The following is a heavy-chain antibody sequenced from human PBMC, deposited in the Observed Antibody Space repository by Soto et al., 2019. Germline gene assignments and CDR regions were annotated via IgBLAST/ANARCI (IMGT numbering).Heavy chain of an antibody. CDR1: GFTFSSYA. J-gene: IGHJ4*02. CDR2: ISYDGSNK. V-gene: IGHV3-30-3*01. Sequence: LRLSCAASGFTFSSYAMHWVRQAPGKGLEWVAVISYDGSNKYYADSVKGRFTISRDNSKNTLYLQMNSLRAEDTAVYYCARALTVRLIFDYWGQGTLVTVSS. CDR3: ARALTVRLIFDY. D-gene: IGHD3-10*01.